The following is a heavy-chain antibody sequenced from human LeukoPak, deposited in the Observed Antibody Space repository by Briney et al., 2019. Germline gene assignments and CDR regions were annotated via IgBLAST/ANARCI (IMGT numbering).Heavy chain of an antibody. CDR1: GFSFSGSA. CDR2: IRSKTNNYAT. CDR3: ARVAAAGEIDY. V-gene: IGHV3-73*01. Sequence: GGSLRLSCAASGFSFSGSAIHWVRQASGKGLEWLGRIRSKTNNYATAYGASVNDRFTISRDDSKNTAYLQMNSLRAEDTAVYYCARVAAAGEIDYWGQGTLVTVSS. J-gene: IGHJ4*02. D-gene: IGHD6-13*01.